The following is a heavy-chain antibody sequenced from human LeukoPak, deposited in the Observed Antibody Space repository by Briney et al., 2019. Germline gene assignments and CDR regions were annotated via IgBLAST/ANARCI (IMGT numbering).Heavy chain of an antibody. Sequence: EASVKVSCKASGYTFTGYYMHWVRQAPGQGLEWMGRIIPILGIANYAQKFQGRVTITADKSTSTAYMELSSLRSEDTAVYYCARDSTVAVAQGGWFDPWGQGTLVTVSS. CDR1: GYTFTGYY. CDR2: IIPILGIA. CDR3: ARDSTVAVAQGGWFDP. V-gene: IGHV1-69*04. D-gene: IGHD6-19*01. J-gene: IGHJ5*02.